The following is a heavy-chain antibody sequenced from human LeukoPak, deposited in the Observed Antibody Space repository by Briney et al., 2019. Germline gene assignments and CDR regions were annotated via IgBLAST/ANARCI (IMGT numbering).Heavy chain of an antibody. J-gene: IGHJ6*02. CDR3: ARVRGVHYDIDV. D-gene: IGHD3-10*01. V-gene: IGHV3-48*02. CDR2: ISTSSVI. CDR1: GFIFSSYN. Sequence: PGGSLRLSCAASGFIFSSYNMNWVRQAPGQGLEWVSYISTSSVIYYADSVKGRFTISRDDAKNSLYLQMNSLRDADTAVYYCARVRGVHYDIDVWGQGTTVTVSS.